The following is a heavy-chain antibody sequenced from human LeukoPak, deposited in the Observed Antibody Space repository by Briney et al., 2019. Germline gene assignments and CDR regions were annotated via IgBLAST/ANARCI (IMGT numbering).Heavy chain of an antibody. J-gene: IGHJ3*02. V-gene: IGHV3-33*06. CDR2: IWYDGSNK. D-gene: IGHD1-26*01. CDR3: AKDLESGSYYVNAFDI. Sequence: GRSLRLSCAASGFTFSSYGMHWVRQAPGKGLEWVAVIWYDGSNKYYADSVKGRFTISRDNSKNTLYLQMNSLGAEDTAVYYCAKDLESGSYYVNAFDIWGQGTMVTVSS. CDR1: GFTFSSYG.